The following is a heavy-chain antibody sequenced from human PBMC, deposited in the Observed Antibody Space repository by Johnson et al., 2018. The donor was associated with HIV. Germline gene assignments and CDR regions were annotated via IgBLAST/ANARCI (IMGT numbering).Heavy chain of an antibody. Sequence: VQLVESGGGVVRPGGSLRLSCEASGFIFSDYYMTWIRQAPGKGLEWVSYISSSGSTIYYADSVKGRFTISRDNAKNSLYLQMNSLRDEDTAVYYCARRTYCTGDSCSSGLGTFDLWGQGTMVTVSS. D-gene: IGHD2-15*01. CDR2: ISSSGSTI. J-gene: IGHJ3*01. CDR3: ARRTYCTGDSCSSGLGTFDL. V-gene: IGHV3-11*04. CDR1: GFIFSDYY.